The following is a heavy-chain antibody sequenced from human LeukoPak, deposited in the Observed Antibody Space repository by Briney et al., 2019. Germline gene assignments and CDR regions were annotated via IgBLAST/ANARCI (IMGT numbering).Heavy chain of an antibody. Sequence: PGGSLRLSCAASGFTLSGYAMTWVRQALGKGLEWVSTISDSGGNTFYSDSVKGRFTISRDNPKNTLFLQINSLRAEDTAIYYCAALYGGSYAYWGQGTLVTVS. J-gene: IGHJ4*02. CDR1: GFTLSGYA. D-gene: IGHD1-26*01. CDR3: AALYGGSYAY. CDR2: ISDSGGNT. V-gene: IGHV3-23*01.